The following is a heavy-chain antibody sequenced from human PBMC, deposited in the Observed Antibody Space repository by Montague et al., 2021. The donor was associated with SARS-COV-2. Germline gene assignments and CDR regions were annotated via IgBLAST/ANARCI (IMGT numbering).Heavy chain of an antibody. CDR3: ARGKEEITTMVVVFTSASCIFDS. D-gene: IGHD3-22*01. Sequence: SETLSLTCAVYGGSFSGYQWSWIRQSPGKGLEWIGEIKHTGSASYNPSLKSRVAISVDTSKNQFSLKLSSVTAADTGAYYCARGKEEITTMVVVFTSASCIFDSWGQGTLVTVSS. V-gene: IGHV4-34*01. CDR1: GGSFSGYQ. J-gene: IGHJ4*02. CDR2: IKHTGSA.